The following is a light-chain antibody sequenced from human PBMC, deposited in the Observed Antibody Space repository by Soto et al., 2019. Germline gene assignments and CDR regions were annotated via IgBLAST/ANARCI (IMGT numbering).Light chain of an antibody. V-gene: IGLV1-40*01. J-gene: IGLJ2*01. Sequence: QSVLTQPPSVSGAPGQRVTTSCTGSSSNIGAGYDVHWYQQLPGTAPKLLIYGNSNRPSGVPDRFSGSKSGTSASLAITGLRAEDEADYYCQSYDSSLSGVVFGGGTKLTVL. CDR1: SSNIGAGYD. CDR2: GNS. CDR3: QSYDSSLSGVV.